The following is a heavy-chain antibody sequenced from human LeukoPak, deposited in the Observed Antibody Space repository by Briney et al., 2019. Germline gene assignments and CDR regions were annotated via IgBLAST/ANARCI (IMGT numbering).Heavy chain of an antibody. CDR2: ISTSSSAI. D-gene: IGHD4-23*01. J-gene: IGHJ4*02. CDR3: ARDNSGGNSGMDY. V-gene: IGHV3-48*02. CDR1: GFTFGIYT. Sequence: SGGSLRLSCAASGFTFGIYTMNWVRQAPGRGLEWVSYISTSSSAIYYADSVKGRFSISRDNARTSLYLQMNSLRDEDTAVDYCARDNSGGNSGMDYWGQGTLVAVSS.